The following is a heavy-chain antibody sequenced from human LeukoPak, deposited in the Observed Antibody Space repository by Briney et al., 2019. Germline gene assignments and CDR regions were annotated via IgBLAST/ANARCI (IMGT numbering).Heavy chain of an antibody. CDR1: GYSFAYYW. J-gene: IGHJ4*02. V-gene: IGHV5-51*01. D-gene: IGHD6-19*01. CDR2: IYPGDSDT. Sequence: GESLKISCKGSGYSFAYYWIAWVRQMPGESLEWMGIIYPGDSDTRYSPSFQGQVTIAVDKSISTAYVQWSSLKASDTAMYYCARQDGSGLYYFDYWGQGTLVTVSS. CDR3: ARQDGSGLYYFDY.